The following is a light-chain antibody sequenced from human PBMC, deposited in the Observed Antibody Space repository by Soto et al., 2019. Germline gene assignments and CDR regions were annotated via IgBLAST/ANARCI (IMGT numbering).Light chain of an antibody. V-gene: IGKV3-15*01. CDR3: QQYNSWPPYT. CDR2: GAS. J-gene: IGKJ2*01. Sequence: EIVMTQSPATLSVSPGERVTVSCRASESVSSNLAWYQQKAGQAPRLLIYGASTRATGIPARFSGSGSGTEFTLTFSTLQSEDVAIYYCQQYNSWPPYTFGQGTKLEI. CDR1: ESVSSN.